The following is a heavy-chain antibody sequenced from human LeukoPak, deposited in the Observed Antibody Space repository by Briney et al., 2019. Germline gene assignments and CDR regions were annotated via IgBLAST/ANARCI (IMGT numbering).Heavy chain of an antibody. CDR1: GFTFSSYA. Sequence: PGGSLRLSCAASGFTFSSYAMHWVRQAPGKGLEWVAVISYDGSNKYYADSVKGRFTISRDNSKNTLYLQMNSLRAEDTAIYYCAKDAGARETATTYYFDYWGQGTLVTVSS. V-gene: IGHV3-30-3*01. CDR3: AKDAGARETATTYYFDY. J-gene: IGHJ4*02. D-gene: IGHD5-24*01. CDR2: ISYDGSNK.